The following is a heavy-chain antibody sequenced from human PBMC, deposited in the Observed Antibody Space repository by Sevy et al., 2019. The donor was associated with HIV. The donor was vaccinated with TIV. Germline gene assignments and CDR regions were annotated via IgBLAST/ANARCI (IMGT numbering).Heavy chain of an antibody. J-gene: IGHJ6*04. CDR3: AKWTTVTTALLDV. CDR1: GFSFSSYA. D-gene: IGHD4-4*01. V-gene: IGHV3-23*01. Sequence: RGSLRLSCTASGFSFSSYAMTWVRQAPGKGLEWVSAISGNGGSTYYGDSVKGRFTFSRDDSKNTLYLQMNSLRAEDTAVYYCAKWTTVTTALLDVWGKGTTVTVSS. CDR2: ISGNGGST.